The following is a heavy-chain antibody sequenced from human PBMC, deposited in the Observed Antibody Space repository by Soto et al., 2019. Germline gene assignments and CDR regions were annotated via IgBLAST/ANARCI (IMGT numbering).Heavy chain of an antibody. CDR3: ARAARVCSGGSCYSDAHYYYGMDV. CDR2: INPNSGGT. D-gene: IGHD2-15*01. V-gene: IGHV1-2*02. Sequence: ASVKVSCKASGYTFTGYYMHWVRQAPGQGLEWMGWINPNSGGTNYAQKFQGRVTMTRDTSISTAYMELSRLRSDDTAVYYCARAARVCSGGSCYSDAHYYYGMDVWGQGTTVTVS. CDR1: GYTFTGYY. J-gene: IGHJ6*02.